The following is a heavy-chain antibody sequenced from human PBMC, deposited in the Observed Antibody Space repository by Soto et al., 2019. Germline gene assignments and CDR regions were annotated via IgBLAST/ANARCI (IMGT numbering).Heavy chain of an antibody. J-gene: IGHJ6*02. CDR1: AYTFTSDG. V-gene: IGHV1-18*04. CDR3: ARETMTDYYYYGMDV. Sequence: GAAVKFTWKASAYTFTSDGMSWVRQAPGQGLEWMGWISAYNGNTNYAQKLQGRVTMTTDTSTSTAYMELRSLRSDDTAVYYCARETMTDYYYYGMDVWGQGTTVTVSS. CDR2: ISAYNGNT.